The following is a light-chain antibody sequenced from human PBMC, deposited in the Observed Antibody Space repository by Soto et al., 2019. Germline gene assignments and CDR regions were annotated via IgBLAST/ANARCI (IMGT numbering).Light chain of an antibody. CDR1: QSVSGD. Sequence: EIVMTQSPATLSLSPGERATLSCRASQSVSGDLAWYQQKPAQAPRLLIYDVTTRATGIPARFSGSGSGTEFTLTISSLRSEDFAVYFCQQYNNRPRTFGQGTKVEIK. CDR3: QQYNNRPRT. J-gene: IGKJ1*01. V-gene: IGKV3-15*01. CDR2: DVT.